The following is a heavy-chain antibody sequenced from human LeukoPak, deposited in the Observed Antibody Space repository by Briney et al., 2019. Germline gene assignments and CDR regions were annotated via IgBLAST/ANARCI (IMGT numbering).Heavy chain of an antibody. Sequence: GGSLRLSCAASGFIVSTNHMSWVRQTPGKGLEWVSTIYSGGSIYYADSVQGRFTISRGNSKDMLYLQMNSLRVEGTAVYYCARASRVTNRLDAFDIWGQGTMVTVSS. CDR3: ARASRVTNRLDAFDI. V-gene: IGHV3-53*01. D-gene: IGHD2-21*02. CDR2: IYSGGSI. J-gene: IGHJ3*02. CDR1: GFIVSTNH.